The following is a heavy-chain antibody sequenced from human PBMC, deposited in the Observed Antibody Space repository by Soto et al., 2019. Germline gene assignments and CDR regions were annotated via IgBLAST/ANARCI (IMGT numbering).Heavy chain of an antibody. CDR2: INHSGST. Sequence: PSETLSLTCAVYGGSFSGYYWSWIRQPPGKGLEWIGEINHSGSTNYNPSLKSRVTISVDTSKNQFSLKLSSVTAADTAVYYCARTHQSLRAYGSGSYYKTSYYMDVWEKGPRSPSP. CDR1: GGSFSGYY. J-gene: IGHJ6*03. CDR3: ARTHQSLRAYGSGSYYKTSYYMDV. D-gene: IGHD3-10*01. V-gene: IGHV4-34*01.